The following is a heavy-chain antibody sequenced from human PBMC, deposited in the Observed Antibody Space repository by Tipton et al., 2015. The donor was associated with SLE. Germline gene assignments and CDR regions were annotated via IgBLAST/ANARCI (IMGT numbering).Heavy chain of an antibody. Sequence: LRLSCTVSGGSISSYYWSWIRQPPGKGLEWIGYIYYSGSTNSNPSLKSRVTISVDTSKNQFSLKLSSVTAADTAVYYCARGKDIVVARDAFDIWGQGTMVTVSS. J-gene: IGHJ3*02. CDR2: IYYSGST. CDR1: GGSISSYY. V-gene: IGHV4-59*12. CDR3: ARGKDIVVARDAFDI. D-gene: IGHD2-15*01.